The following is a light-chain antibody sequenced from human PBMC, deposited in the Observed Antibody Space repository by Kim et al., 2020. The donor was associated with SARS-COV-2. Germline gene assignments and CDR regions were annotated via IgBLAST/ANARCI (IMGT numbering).Light chain of an antibody. CDR1: QSISSY. V-gene: IGKV1-39*01. Sequence: ASVGDRVTITCRASQSISSYLNWYQQKPGKAPKLLIYAASSLQSGVPSRFSGSGSGTDFTLTISSLQPEDFATYYCQQSYSTPLYTFGQGTKLEIK. J-gene: IGKJ2*01. CDR3: QQSYSTPLYT. CDR2: AAS.